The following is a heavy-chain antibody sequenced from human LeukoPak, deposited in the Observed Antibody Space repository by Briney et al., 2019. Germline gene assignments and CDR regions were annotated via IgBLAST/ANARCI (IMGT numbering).Heavy chain of an antibody. Sequence: PSETLSLTCAVYGGSFSGLYWRWIRQPPGRGRVWIGEINHSGSTNYNPSHRRRVPISVETPKNQFSLTMSPWAAAPTPVYYCGRGEYDILTGYYLFVYWRGGTLVTDPS. D-gene: IGHD3-9*01. CDR1: GGSFSGLY. V-gene: IGHV4-34*01. CDR3: GRGEYDILTGYYLFVY. J-gene: IGHJ4*02. CDR2: INHSGST.